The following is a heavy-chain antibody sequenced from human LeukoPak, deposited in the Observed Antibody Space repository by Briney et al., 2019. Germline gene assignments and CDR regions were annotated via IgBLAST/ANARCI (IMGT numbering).Heavy chain of an antibody. Sequence: GGSLRLSCAASGFTFSSYSMNWVRQAPGKGLEWVAYIQYDRTNEQYAHSVKGRFRISRDNSNNILYLQMNSLRTEDMAVYYCAKDRCSNGIGCYYYYMEVWGKGTTVTISS. CDR1: GFTFSSYS. V-gene: IGHV3-30*02. J-gene: IGHJ6*03. CDR2: IQYDRTNE. CDR3: AKDRCSNGIGCYYYYMEV. D-gene: IGHD2-8*01.